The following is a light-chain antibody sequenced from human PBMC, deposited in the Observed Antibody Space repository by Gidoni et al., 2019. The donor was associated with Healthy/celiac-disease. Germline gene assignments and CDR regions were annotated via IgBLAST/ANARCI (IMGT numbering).Light chain of an antibody. CDR1: QGISSY. J-gene: IGKJ5*01. CDR2: AAS. CDR3: QQLNSYPL. V-gene: IGKV1-9*01. Sequence: IQLTQSPSSLSASVGDRVTITCRASQGISSYLAWYQQKPGKAPKLLIYAASTLQSGVPSRFSGSVSGTDFTLTISSLQPEDFATYYCQQLNSYPLFGQGTRLEIK.